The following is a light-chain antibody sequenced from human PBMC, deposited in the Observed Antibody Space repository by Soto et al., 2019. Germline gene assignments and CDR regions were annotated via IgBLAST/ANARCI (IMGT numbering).Light chain of an antibody. Sequence: DIVLTQTPLSSPVTLGQSASISCRSNQSLVYSDGNTYLSWLQQRPGQPPRLLIYRVSNRFSGVPDRFSGSGAGTDFTLIIDRVEREDVGIYYCVQLALFPRTFGQGTKVEIK. CDR3: VQLALFPRT. CDR1: QSLVYSDGNTY. J-gene: IGKJ1*01. V-gene: IGKV2-24*01. CDR2: RVS.